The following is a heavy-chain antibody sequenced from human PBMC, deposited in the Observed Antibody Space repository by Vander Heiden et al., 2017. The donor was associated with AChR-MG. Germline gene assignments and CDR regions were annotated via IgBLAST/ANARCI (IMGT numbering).Heavy chain of an antibody. CDR3: ARQRRYCSGGSCYWFDP. D-gene: IGHD2-15*01. CDR1: GSTFTGHY. CDR2: INPNSGGT. V-gene: IGHV1-2*04. J-gene: IGHJ5*02. Sequence: QVQLVQTGAEVKRPGASVKVSCKASGSTFTGHYMHGVRQAPGQGLEGMGWINPNSGGTNYAQKFQGWVTMTRDTSISTAYMELSRLRSDDTAGYYCARQRRYCSGGSCYWFDPWGQGTLVTVSS.